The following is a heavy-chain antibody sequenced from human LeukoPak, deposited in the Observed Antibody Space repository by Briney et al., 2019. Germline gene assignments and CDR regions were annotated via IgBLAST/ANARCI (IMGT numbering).Heavy chain of an antibody. CDR3: ARDHPEGDGYNPSFFDY. J-gene: IGHJ4*02. CDR2: ISAYNGNT. D-gene: IGHD5-24*01. CDR1: GYTFTSYD. V-gene: IGHV1-18*01. Sequence: ASVKVSCKASGYTFTSYDINWVRQAPGQGLEWMGWISAYNGNTNYAQKLQGRVTMTTDTSTSTAYMELRSLRSDDTAVYYCARDHPEGDGYNPSFFDYWGQGTLVTVSS.